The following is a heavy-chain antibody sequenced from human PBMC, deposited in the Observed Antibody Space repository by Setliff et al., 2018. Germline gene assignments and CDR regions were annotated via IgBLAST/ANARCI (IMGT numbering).Heavy chain of an antibody. CDR1: GGSISSYY. CDR2: IYTRGST. J-gene: IGHJ3*02. Sequence: PSETLSLPCTVSGGSISSYYWSWSRQPPGKGLEWIGYIYTRGSTNYNPSLRSRVTISVDTSKKQYSLNLSSVTAADTAVYYCARGGGRFRQLGAPGVHTFDIWGQGTMVTVSS. CDR3: ARGGGRFRQLGAPGVHTFDI. V-gene: IGHV4-4*08. D-gene: IGHD1-1*01.